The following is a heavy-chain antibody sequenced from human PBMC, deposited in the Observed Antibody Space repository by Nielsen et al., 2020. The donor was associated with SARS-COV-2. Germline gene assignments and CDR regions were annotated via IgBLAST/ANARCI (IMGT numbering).Heavy chain of an antibody. J-gene: IGHJ5*01. CDR2: INTDYGNT. CDR3: ARVNDYGDYTRRNPNPHNWFDS. V-gene: IGHV1-3*04. Sequence: ASVKVSCKASGYTFTDNAIHWVRQAPGQRLEWMGWINTDYGNTKYSQKFQDRVTITRDTSASTAYMELSSLRSEDTAVYFCARVNDYGDYTRRNPNPHNWFDSWGQGTLVTVPS. D-gene: IGHD4-17*01. CDR1: GYTFTDNA.